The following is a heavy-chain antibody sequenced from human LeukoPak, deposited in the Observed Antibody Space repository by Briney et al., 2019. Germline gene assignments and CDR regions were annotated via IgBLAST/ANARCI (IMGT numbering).Heavy chain of an antibody. CDR1: GFTLSGYW. D-gene: IGHD3-10*01. J-gene: IGHJ5*02. CDR3: VRRSTFYSGSGSYPHFDP. V-gene: IGHV3-74*01. Sequence: PGGSLRLSCAASGFTLSGYWMHWIRQVPGKGLVWVSDINSDGSSTSYANSVKGRFTISRDNAKNKVYLQMTNLRAEDTAVYYCVRRSTFYSGSGSYPHFDPWGRGTLVTVSS. CDR2: INSDGSST.